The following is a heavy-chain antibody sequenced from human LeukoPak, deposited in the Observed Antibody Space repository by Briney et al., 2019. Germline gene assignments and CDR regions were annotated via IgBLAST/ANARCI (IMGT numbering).Heavy chain of an antibody. Sequence: GGSLRLFCSASGFTFSSYAMSWVRQAPGKGLEWVSAISGSGGSTYYAESVKGRFTISRDNSKNTLYLQMNSLRSEDPGVYYCAKDVFCNSTSCNLNDYWGQGTLVTVSS. CDR2: ISGSGGST. J-gene: IGHJ4*02. V-gene: IGHV3-23*01. D-gene: IGHD2-2*01. CDR3: AKDVFCNSTSCNLNDY. CDR1: GFTFSSYA.